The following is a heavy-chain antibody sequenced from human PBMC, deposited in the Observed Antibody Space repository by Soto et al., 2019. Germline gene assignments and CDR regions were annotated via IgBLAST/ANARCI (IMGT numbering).Heavy chain of an antibody. CDR2: IRHTGST. CDR3: ARVSSGWGVFDP. J-gene: IGHJ5*02. Sequence: PSETLSLTCNVSGDSLNSGAYYWTWIRQSPGKGLEWIGEIRHTGSTNYNPSLNSRVTISLDTSKNQFSLKLTSLTAADTAVYYCARVSSGWGVFDPWGQGTLVTVSS. CDR1: GDSLNSGAYY. V-gene: IGHV4-39*01. D-gene: IGHD6-19*01.